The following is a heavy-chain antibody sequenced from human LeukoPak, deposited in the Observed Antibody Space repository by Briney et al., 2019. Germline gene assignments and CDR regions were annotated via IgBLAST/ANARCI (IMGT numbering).Heavy chain of an antibody. CDR1: GGALSSYF. CDR2: IYYSGST. CDR3: ARRRLAQFSGDYGYDY. J-gene: IGHJ4*02. Sequence: PSETLSLTCTVSGGALSSYFWSWIRQPPGKGLEWIGYIYYSGSTNYNPSLKSRVTISVDTSKNQFSPKLSSVTAADTAVYYCARRRLAQFSGDYGYDYWGQGTLVTVSS. D-gene: IGHD4-17*01. V-gene: IGHV4-59*08.